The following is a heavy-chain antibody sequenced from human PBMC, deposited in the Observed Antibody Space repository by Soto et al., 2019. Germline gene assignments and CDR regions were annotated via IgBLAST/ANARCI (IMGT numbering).Heavy chain of an antibody. J-gene: IGHJ3*02. CDR1: GYPVTAYY. D-gene: IGHD3-3*01. CDR2: INPATGAA. CDR3: ARGGGVGVAGSAAFDM. Sequence: QLHLVQSGAVVKKPGASVTVSCSASGYPVTAYYMHWVRQAPGRGLEWMGGINPATGAAKYTQTFPGRVTMARDTSPGTGFIGPGRPTSWDPAVFFWARGGGVGVAGSAAFDMWGQGTLVTVSS. V-gene: IGHV1-2*02.